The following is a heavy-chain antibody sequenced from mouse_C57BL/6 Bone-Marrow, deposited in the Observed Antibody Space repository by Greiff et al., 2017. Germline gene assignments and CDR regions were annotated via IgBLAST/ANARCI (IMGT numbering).Heavy chain of an antibody. J-gene: IGHJ3*01. D-gene: IGHD1-1*01. Sequence: VKLMESGPGLVAPSQSLSITCTVSGFSLTSYGVDWVRQSPGKGLEWLGVIWGVGSTNYNSALKSRLSISKDNSKSQVFLKMNSLQTDDTAMYYCASTRYYSLFAYWGQGTLVTVSA. V-gene: IGHV2-6*01. CDR3: ASTRYYSLFAY. CDR2: IWGVGST. CDR1: GFSLTSYG.